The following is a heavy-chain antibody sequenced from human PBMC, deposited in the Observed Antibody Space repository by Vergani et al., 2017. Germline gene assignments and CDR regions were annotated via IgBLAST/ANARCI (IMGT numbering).Heavy chain of an antibody. J-gene: IGHJ2*01. CDR1: GDSIISRSYY. CDR2: IYNSGNG. CDR3: ASGKYYSDSTSHFRGRYFDV. Sequence: QMQLQESGPGLVKASETLSLTCTVSGDSIISRSYYWGWIRQPPGKGLEWIGSIYNSGNGDSSSSLKSRVTISADTSKNQFSLRLPSVTAADTAVYYWASGKYYSDSTSHFRGRYFDVWGRGTLVTVPS. V-gene: IGHV4-39*01. D-gene: IGHD3-16*01.